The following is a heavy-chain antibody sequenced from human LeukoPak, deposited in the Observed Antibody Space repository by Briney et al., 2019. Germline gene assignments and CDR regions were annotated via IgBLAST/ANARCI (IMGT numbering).Heavy chain of an antibody. CDR3: ARDNIVLGLDP. D-gene: IGHD2-8*02. CDR2: ICTSGST. CDR1: GGSISSYY. J-gene: IGHJ5*02. V-gene: IGHV4-4*07. Sequence: SETLSLTCTVSGGSISSYYWSWIRQPAGKGLEWIGRICTSGSTNYNPPLKSRVTISVDTSKNQFSLKLSSVTAADTAVYYCARDNIVLGLDPWGQGTLVNVSS.